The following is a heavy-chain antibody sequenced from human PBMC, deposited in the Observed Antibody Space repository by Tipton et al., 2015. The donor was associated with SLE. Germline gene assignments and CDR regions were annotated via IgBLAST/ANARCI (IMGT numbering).Heavy chain of an antibody. V-gene: IGHV3-48*01. D-gene: IGHD6-13*01. CDR1: GFTFSSYS. CDR3: AGVTIAAAVYNYGMDV. Sequence: SLRLSCAASGFTFSSYSMNWVRQAPGKGLEWVSYISSSSSTIYYADSVKGRFTISRDNSKNTLYLQMNSLRAEDTAVYYCAGVTIAAAVYNYGMDVWGQGTTVTVSS. J-gene: IGHJ6*02. CDR2: ISSSSSTI.